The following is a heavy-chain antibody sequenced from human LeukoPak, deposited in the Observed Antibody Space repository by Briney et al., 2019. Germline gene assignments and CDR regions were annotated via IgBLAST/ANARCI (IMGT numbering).Heavy chain of an antibody. V-gene: IGHV3-23*01. D-gene: IGHD6-19*01. J-gene: IGHJ4*02. CDR1: GFTFSSYG. CDR2: ISGSGGST. CDR3: ARAGSGWYSY. Sequence: PGGSLRLSCAASGFTFSSYGMSWVRQAPGKGLEWVSAISGSGGSTYYADSVKGRFTISRDNSKNTLYLQMNSLRAEDTAVYYCARAGSGWYSYWGQGTLVTVSS.